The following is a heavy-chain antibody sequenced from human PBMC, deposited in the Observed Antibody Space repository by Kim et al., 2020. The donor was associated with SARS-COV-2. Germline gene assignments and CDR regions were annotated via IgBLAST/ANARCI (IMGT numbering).Heavy chain of an antibody. CDR3: AREGGSERRPPGYFDWLFRSNYFDS. CDR1: GFTFSSYS. D-gene: IGHD3-9*01. J-gene: IGHJ4*02. CDR2: ISSSSSYI. Sequence: GGSLRLSCAASGFTFSSYSMNWVRQAPGKGLEWVSSISSSSSYIYYADSVKGRFTISRDNAKNSLYLQMNSLRAEDTAVYYCAREGGSERRPPGYFDWLFRSNYFDSWGQGTLVTVSS. V-gene: IGHV3-21*01.